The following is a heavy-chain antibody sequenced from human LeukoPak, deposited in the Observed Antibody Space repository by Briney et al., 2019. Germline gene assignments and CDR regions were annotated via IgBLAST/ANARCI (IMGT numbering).Heavy chain of an antibody. D-gene: IGHD3-3*01. Sequence: GASVKVSCKASGGTFSSYAISWVRQAPGQGLEWMGGIIPIFGTANYAQKFQGRVTITTDESTSTAYMELSSLRSEDTAVYYCARSTPADDFWGGYFVSSDWFDPWGQGTLVTVSS. CDR1: GGTFSSYA. CDR3: ARSTPADDFWGGYFVSSDWFDP. J-gene: IGHJ5*02. CDR2: IIPIFGTA. V-gene: IGHV1-69*05.